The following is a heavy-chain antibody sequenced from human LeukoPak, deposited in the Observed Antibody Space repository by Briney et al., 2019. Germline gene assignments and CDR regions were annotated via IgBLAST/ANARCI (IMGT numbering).Heavy chain of an antibody. V-gene: IGHV3-21*04. CDR2: ITTRGSYV. CDR3: AKLGGQEVYNYYVGV. D-gene: IGHD3-16*01. J-gene: IGHJ6*03. CDR1: GFNFSRYS. Sequence: GGSLRLSCEASGFNFSRYSMNWIRQPPGKGLEWVSSITTRGSYVYYGDSVKGRFTISRDNANKTLYLQMNSLRAEDTAVYYCAKLGGQEVYNYYVGVWGKGTTVAVSS.